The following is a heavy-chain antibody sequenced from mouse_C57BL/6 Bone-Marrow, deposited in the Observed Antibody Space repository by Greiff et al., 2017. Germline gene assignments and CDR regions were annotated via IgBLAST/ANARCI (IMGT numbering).Heavy chain of an antibody. CDR3: ARGGYDYAWFAY. V-gene: IGHV1-61*01. CDR2: IYPSDSET. Sequence: VQLQQPGAELVRPGSSVKLSCKASGYTFTSYWMDWVKQRPGQGLEWIGNIYPSDSETHYNQKFKDKATLTVDKSSSTAYMQLSSLTSEDSAVYYGARGGYDYAWFAYWGQGTLVTVSA. CDR1: GYTFTSYW. J-gene: IGHJ3*01. D-gene: IGHD2-4*01.